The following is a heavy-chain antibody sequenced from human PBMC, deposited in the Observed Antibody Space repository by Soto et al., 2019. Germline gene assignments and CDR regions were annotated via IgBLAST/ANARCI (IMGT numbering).Heavy chain of an antibody. CDR2: IWYDGSNK. CDR1: GFTFSSYG. V-gene: IGHV3-33*01. CDR3: AREAYGDCEVGSDY. J-gene: IGHJ4*02. D-gene: IGHD4-17*01. Sequence: GGSLRLSCTASGFTFSSYGMHWVRQAPGKGLEWVAVIWYDGSNKYYADSVKGRFTISRDNSKNTLYLQMNSLRAEDTAVYYCAREAYGDCEVGSDYWGQGTLVTVSS.